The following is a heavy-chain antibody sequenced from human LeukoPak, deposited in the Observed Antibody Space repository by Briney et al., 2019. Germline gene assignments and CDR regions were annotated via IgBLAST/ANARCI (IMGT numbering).Heavy chain of an antibody. J-gene: IGHJ4*02. CDR3: VKDLSDTWSFDF. CDR2: ISSNGGST. V-gene: IGHV3-64D*06. CDR1: GFTFSRYA. Sequence: GGSLRLSCSASGFTFSRYAMHWVRQAPGKGLEYVSAISSNGGSTYYADSVKGRFTISRDNSKNTLYLQMSSLRTEDTAVYYCVKDLSDTWSFDFWGQGALVTVSS.